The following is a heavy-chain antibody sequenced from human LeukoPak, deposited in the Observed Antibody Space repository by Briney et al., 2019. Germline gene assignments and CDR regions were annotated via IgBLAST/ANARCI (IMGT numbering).Heavy chain of an antibody. V-gene: IGHV7-4-1*02. D-gene: IGHD3-22*01. CDR3: ARGPGEGGSSGYYYGKPEDPAEYYFDY. CDR1: GYTFTSYA. CDR2: INTNTGNP. Sequence: GASVKVSCKASGYTFTSYAMNWVRQAPGQGLEWMGWINTNTGNPTYAQGFTGRFVFSLDTSVSTAYLQISSLKAEDTAVYYCARGPGEGGSSGYYYGKPEDPAEYYFDYWGQGTLVTVSS. J-gene: IGHJ4*02.